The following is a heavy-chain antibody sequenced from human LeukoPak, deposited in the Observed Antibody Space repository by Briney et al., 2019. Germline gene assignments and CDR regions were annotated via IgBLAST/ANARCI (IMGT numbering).Heavy chain of an antibody. V-gene: IGHV3-64*01. CDR2: ISSNGGST. CDR1: GFTFSSYA. D-gene: IGHD3-22*01. J-gene: IGHJ4*02. CDR3: ASSRGGSDSRGNYCI. Sequence: GGSLRLSCAASGFTFSSYAMHWVRQAPGKGLEYVSAISSNGGSTFYANSVKDRFTISRDNSKNTLYLQMGSLRAEDMAVYYCASSRGGSDSRGNYCIWGQGTLVTVSS.